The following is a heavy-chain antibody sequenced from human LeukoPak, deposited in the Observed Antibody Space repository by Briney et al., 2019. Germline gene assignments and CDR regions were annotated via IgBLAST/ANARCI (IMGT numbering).Heavy chain of an antibody. J-gene: IGHJ4*02. V-gene: IGHV3-23*01. D-gene: IGHD3-3*01. Sequence: PGGSLRPSRAASGFTFDDCGMSWVRQAPGKGLEWASAISGSGGSTYYADSVKGRFTISRDNSKNTLYLQMNSLRAEDTAVYYCARDITINCRWGQGTLVTVSS. CDR3: ARDITINCR. CDR1: GFTFDDCG. CDR2: ISGSGGST.